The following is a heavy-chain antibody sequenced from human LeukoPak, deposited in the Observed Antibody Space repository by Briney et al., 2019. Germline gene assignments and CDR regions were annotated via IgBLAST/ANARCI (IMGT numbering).Heavy chain of an antibody. V-gene: IGHV5-51*01. CDR2: IYPGDSDT. J-gene: IGHJ3*02. D-gene: IGHD5-18*01. CDR3: ARPNTAMAMDAFDI. Sequence: AESLKISCKGSGYIFTSYWIAWVRQLPGKGLEGMGIIYPGDSDTRYSPSFQSQVTTSADKSISTAYLQWSSLKASDTAMYYCARPNTAMAMDAFDIWGQGTMVTVSS. CDR1: GYIFTSYW.